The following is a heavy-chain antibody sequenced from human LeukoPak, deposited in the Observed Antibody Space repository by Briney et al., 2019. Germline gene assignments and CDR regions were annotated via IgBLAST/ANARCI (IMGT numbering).Heavy chain of an antibody. CDR2: ISGSGVST. J-gene: IGHJ4*02. D-gene: IGHD3-10*01. CDR1: GFTFNNYG. CDR3: AKRYYGSGSYDSHSFDH. V-gene: IGHV3-23*01. Sequence: GGSLRLSCAASGFTFNNYGMSWVRQAPGKGLEWVSAISGSGVSTYYADSVKGRFTVSRDNSKNTLYLQMNSLRAEDTAVYYCAKRYYGSGSYDSHSFDHWGQGTLVTVSS.